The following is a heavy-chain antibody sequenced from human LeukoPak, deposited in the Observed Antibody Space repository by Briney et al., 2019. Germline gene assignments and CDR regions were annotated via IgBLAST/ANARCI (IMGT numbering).Heavy chain of an antibody. CDR1: GFTFSSYW. J-gene: IGHJ6*03. CDR3: ARAGGWGSSWTPILNYYMDV. CDR2: ISSGGRTI. V-gene: IGHV3-48*04. D-gene: IGHD6-13*01. Sequence: PGGSLRLSCAASGFTFSSYWMSWVRQAPGKGLEWVSYISSGGRTIYYADSVKGRFTMSRDNAKNSLYLQMNSLRAEDTALYYCARAGGWGSSWTPILNYYMDVWGKGTTVAVSS.